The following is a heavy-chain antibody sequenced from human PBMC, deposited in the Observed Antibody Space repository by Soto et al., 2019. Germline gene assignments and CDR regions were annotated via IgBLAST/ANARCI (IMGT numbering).Heavy chain of an antibody. V-gene: IGHV3-23*01. Sequence: EVQLLESGGGLVQPGGSLRLSCAASGFTFSSYAMSWVRQAPGKGLEWVSAISGSGGSTYYADSVKGRFTISRDNSKNTLYLQMNSLRAEDTAVYYCAKSSDDFWSGYTHRGEYWGQLTLVTVSS. CDR2: ISGSGGST. CDR3: AKSSDDFWSGYTHRGEY. CDR1: GFTFSSYA. D-gene: IGHD3-3*01. J-gene: IGHJ4*02.